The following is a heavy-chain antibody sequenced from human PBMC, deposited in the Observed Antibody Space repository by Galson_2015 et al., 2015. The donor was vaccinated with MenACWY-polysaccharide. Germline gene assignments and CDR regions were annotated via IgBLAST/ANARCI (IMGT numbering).Heavy chain of an antibody. D-gene: IGHD6-13*01. V-gene: IGHV3-23*01. CDR1: EITFNTYA. CDR3: AKNTSQAAGSAPYYYGLDV. Sequence: SLRLSCAVSEITFNTYAMTWVRQAPGKGLEWVATISGSGFSIHHADSVKGRFTISRDNSKNTVFLLMNNLKAADTAVYYCAKNTSQAAGSAPYYYGLDVWGLGPRSPSP. J-gene: IGHJ6*02. CDR2: ISGSGFSI.